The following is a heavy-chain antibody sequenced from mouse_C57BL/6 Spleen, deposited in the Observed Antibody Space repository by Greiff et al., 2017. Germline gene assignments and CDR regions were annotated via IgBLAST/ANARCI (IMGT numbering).Heavy chain of an antibody. Sequence: EVKVEESGPGMVKPSQSLSLTCTVTGYSITSGYDWHWIRHFPGNKLEWMGYISYSGSTNYNPSLKSRISITHDTSKNHFFLKLNSVTTEDTATYYCARGDGYYDYFDYWGQGTTLTVSS. CDR3: ARGDGYYDYFDY. J-gene: IGHJ2*01. D-gene: IGHD2-3*01. CDR1: GYSITSGYD. CDR2: ISYSGST. V-gene: IGHV3-1*01.